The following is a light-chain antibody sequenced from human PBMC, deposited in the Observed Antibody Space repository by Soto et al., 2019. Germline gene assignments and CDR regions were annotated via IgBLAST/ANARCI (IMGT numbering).Light chain of an antibody. J-gene: IGKJ4*01. CDR2: AES. CDR3: QKYNCAPRRLT. V-gene: IGKV1-27*01. CDR1: QGISNY. Sequence: DIQMTQSPSSLSASVGDRVTITCRASQGISNYLAWYQQKPGKVPKLLIYAESTLQSGVPSRFSGSGSETYFTLTISSLQPEDVATCYCQKYNCAPRRLTVGGGTKVEIK.